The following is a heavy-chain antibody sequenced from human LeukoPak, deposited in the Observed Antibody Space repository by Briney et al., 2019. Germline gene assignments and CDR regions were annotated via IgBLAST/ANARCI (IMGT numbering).Heavy chain of an antibody. CDR2: ISAYRCNT. CDR3: ARDFGMIQRYDSNYYYGMDG. Sequence: GASAKVSCKASGYTFTSYGISWVRHALGRGLGWMGWISAYRCNTNYAQKLQGRATMTTDTSTSTAYTELRSLRSDDTAVYYCARDFGMIQRYDSNYYYGMDGWGQGTTVTVSS. D-gene: IGHD1-1*01. V-gene: IGHV1-18*01. J-gene: IGHJ6*01. CDR1: GYTFTSYG.